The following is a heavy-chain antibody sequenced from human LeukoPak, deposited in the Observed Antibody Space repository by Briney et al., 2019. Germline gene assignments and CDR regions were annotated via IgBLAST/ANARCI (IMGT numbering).Heavy chain of an antibody. Sequence: SETLSLTCTVSGYSISSGYYWSWIRQPPGKGLECIGYIHYTGSTNYNPSLKSRVTISVDTSKNQLSLKLSSVTAADTAIYYCARGGYYGSGNDFRFDPWGQRTLVTVSS. CDR3: ARGGYYGSGNDFRFDP. J-gene: IGHJ5*02. CDR1: GYSISSGYY. V-gene: IGHV4-61*01. CDR2: IHYTGST. D-gene: IGHD3-10*01.